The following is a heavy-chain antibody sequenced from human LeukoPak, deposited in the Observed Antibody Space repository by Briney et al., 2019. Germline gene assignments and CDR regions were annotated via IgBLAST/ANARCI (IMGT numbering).Heavy chain of an antibody. CDR1: GFTFSSYE. CDR2: ISSSSSYI. V-gene: IGHV3-21*01. J-gene: IGHJ4*02. D-gene: IGHD5-24*01. CDR3: ARSRDGGNVDY. Sequence: GGSLRLSCAASGFTFSSYEMNWVRQAPGKGLEWVSSISSSSSYIYYADSVKGRFTISRDNAKNSLYLQMNSLRAEDTAVYYCARSRDGGNVDYWGQGTLVTVSS.